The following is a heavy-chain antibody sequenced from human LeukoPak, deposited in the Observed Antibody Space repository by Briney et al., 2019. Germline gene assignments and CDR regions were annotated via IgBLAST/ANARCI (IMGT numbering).Heavy chain of an antibody. J-gene: IGHJ4*02. V-gene: IGHV3-23*01. Sequence: SGGSLRLSCAASGFTFSSYAMSWVRQAPGKGLEWVPAISGSGGSTYYADSVKGRFTISRDNSKNTLYLQMNSLRAEDTAVYYCAKLGDILTGYPYYFDCWGQGTLVTVSS. CDR3: AKLGDILTGYPYYFDC. CDR1: GFTFSSYA. CDR2: ISGSGGST. D-gene: IGHD3-9*01.